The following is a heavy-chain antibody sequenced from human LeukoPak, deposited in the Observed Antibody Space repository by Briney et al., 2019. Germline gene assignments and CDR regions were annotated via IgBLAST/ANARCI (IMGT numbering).Heavy chain of an antibody. D-gene: IGHD5-12*01. CDR3: ARDYGSGYDYLFDY. CDR1: GFTFSSYA. Sequence: GRSLRLSCAASGFTFSSYAMHWVRQAPGKGLEWVAVISYDGSNKYYADSVKGRFTISRDNSKNTLYLQMNSLRAEDTAVYYCARDYGSGYDYLFDYWGQGTLVTVSS. CDR2: ISYDGSNK. V-gene: IGHV3-30-3*01. J-gene: IGHJ4*02.